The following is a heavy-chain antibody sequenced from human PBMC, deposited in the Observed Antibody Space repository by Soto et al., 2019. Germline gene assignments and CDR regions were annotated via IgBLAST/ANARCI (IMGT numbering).Heavy chain of an antibody. CDR3: ARETGFYDFWSGYYPNYYGMDV. CDR2: IWYDGSSK. Sequence: LRLSCAASGFTFSSYGMHWVRQAPGKGLEWVAVIWYDGSSKYYADSVKGRFTISRDNSKNTLYLQMNSLRAEDTAVYYCARETGFYDFWSGYYPNYYGMDVWGQGTTVTVSS. D-gene: IGHD3-3*01. V-gene: IGHV3-33*01. CDR1: GFTFSSYG. J-gene: IGHJ6*01.